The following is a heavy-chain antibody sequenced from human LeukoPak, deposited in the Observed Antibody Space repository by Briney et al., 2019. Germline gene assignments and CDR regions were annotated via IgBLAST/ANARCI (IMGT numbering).Heavy chain of an antibody. V-gene: IGHV3-48*03. J-gene: IGHJ1*01. D-gene: IGHD6-19*01. CDR3: ARVPITLAGTKDAKYFQH. Sequence: GGSLRLSCAASGFSFSNYEMNWVRQAPGKGLEWISYISYTGSTTYQPDSVKGRFTISRDNAKNTLSLQMNSLRAEDTAVYYCARVPITLAGTKDAKYFQHWGQGTLVTVSS. CDR2: ISYTGSTT. CDR1: GFSFSNYE.